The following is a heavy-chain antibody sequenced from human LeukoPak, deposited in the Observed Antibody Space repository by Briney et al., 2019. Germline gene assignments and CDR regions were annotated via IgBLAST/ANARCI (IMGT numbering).Heavy chain of an antibody. CDR1: GFTFDDYA. D-gene: IGHD3-10*01. Sequence: PGRSLRLSCAASGFTFDDYAMHWVRQAPGKGLEWVSVMSWNSGTIGHADSVKSRFNISRDHAKNSLYLQMNSLKPEDTALYYCAKGYTFSRVRGVIAYWGQGTLVTVSS. CDR3: AKGYTFSRVRGVIAY. CDR2: MSWNSGTI. V-gene: IGHV3-9*01. J-gene: IGHJ4*02.